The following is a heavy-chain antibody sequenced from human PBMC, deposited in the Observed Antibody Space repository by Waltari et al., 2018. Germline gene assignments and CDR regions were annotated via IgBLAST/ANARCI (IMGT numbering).Heavy chain of an antibody. CDR3: ARVRAGSSSWYWGAFDI. D-gene: IGHD6-13*01. Sequence: QVQLQESGPGLVKPSETLSLTCTVSGGSISSYYWSWIRQPPGKGREWIGYIYYSGRTNYNPSLKSRVTISVDTSKNQFSLKLSSVTAADTAVYYCARVRAGSSSWYWGAFDIWGQGTMVTVSS. CDR2: IYYSGRT. J-gene: IGHJ3*02. CDR1: GGSISSYY. V-gene: IGHV4-59*01.